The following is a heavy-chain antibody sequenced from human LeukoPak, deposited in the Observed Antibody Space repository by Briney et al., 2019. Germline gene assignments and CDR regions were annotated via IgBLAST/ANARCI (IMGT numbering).Heavy chain of an antibody. Sequence: SETLSLTCTVSGYSISNGYYWGWMRQPPGKGLEWIGSIYHSGRTHYNPSLKSRVIISVDTSKNYFSLKLSSVTAADTAVYYCARVGDYSSSWYDLLYFDSWGPGTLVTVSS. CDR1: GYSISNGYY. D-gene: IGHD6-13*01. V-gene: IGHV4-38-2*02. CDR2: IYHSGRT. CDR3: ARVGDYSSSWYDLLYFDS. J-gene: IGHJ4*02.